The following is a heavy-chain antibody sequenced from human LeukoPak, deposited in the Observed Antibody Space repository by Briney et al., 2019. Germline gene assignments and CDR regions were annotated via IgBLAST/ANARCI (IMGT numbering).Heavy chain of an antibody. J-gene: IGHJ3*02. CDR2: IDDSGKS. Sequence: PSETLSLTCTVSVGTISGHYWSWIRQPPRQGLEWIGEIDDSGKSKYKSALKSRVTMAVDTYKHQFSQSLESVAAEHTAIYYCARASHHGEFYVNDFDIWGRGTPVTVSS. D-gene: IGHD4-17*01. CDR1: VGTISGHY. CDR3: ARASHHGEFYVNDFDI. V-gene: IGHV4-34*01.